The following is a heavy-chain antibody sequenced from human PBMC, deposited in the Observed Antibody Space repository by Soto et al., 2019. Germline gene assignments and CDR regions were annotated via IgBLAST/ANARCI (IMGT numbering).Heavy chain of an antibody. V-gene: IGHV3-30*18. CDR2: ISYDGSNK. CDR1: GFTFSSYG. D-gene: IGHD3-22*01. J-gene: IGHJ4*02. CDR3: AKDLRFDDSSGHNFDY. Sequence: GSLRLSCAASGFTFSSYGMHWVRQAPGKGLEWVAVISYDGSNKYYADSVKGRFTISRDNSKNTLYLQMNSLRAEDTAVYYCAKDLRFDDSSGHNFDYWGQGTLVTVSS.